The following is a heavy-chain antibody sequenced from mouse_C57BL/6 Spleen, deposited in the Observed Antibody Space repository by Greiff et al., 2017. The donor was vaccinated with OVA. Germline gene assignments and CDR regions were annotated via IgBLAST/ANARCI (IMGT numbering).Heavy chain of an antibody. V-gene: IGHV1-64*01. CDR2: IHPNSGST. CDR3: ARGYDYDGYFEV. CDR1: GYTFTSYW. J-gene: IGHJ1*03. Sequence: QVQLQQPGAELVKPGASVKLSCKASGYTFTSYWMHWVKQRPGQGLEWIGMIHPNSGSTNYNEKFKSKATLTVDKSSSTAYMQLSSLTSEDSAVYYCARGYDYDGYFEVWGTGTTVTVSS. D-gene: IGHD2-4*01.